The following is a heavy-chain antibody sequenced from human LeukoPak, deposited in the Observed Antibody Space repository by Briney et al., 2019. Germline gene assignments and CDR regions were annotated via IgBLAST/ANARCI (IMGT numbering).Heavy chain of an antibody. CDR2: IIPISGTA. CDR3: ARDKSYSGSYFRGEFDY. CDR1: GGTFSSYA. Sequence: ASVKVSCKASGGTFSSYAICWVRQAPGQGLEWMGGIIPISGTANYAQKFQGRVTITADESTSTAYMELSSLRSGDTAVYYCARDKSYSGSYFRGEFDYWGQGTLVTVSS. V-gene: IGHV1-69*13. D-gene: IGHD1-26*01. J-gene: IGHJ4*02.